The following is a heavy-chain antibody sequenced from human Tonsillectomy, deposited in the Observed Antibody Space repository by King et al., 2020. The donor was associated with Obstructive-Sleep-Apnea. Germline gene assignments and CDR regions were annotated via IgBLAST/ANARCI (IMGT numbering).Heavy chain of an antibody. CDR3: AREDDLHYYDDSGYFFRDPGAFDI. CDR2: IKQDGSDK. J-gene: IGHJ3*02. CDR1: GFTFSNYW. V-gene: IGHV3-7*01. D-gene: IGHD3-22*01. Sequence: VQLVESGGGLVQPGGSLRLSCVVSGFTFSNYWMSWVRQAPGKGLEWVANIKQDGSDKYYVDSVKGRFTISRDNAKNSLYLQMSSLRAEDTAVYYCAREDDLHYYDDSGYFFRDPGAFDIWGQGTMVTVS.